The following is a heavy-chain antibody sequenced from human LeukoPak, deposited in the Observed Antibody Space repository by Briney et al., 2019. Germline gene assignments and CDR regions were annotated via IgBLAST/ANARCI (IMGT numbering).Heavy chain of an antibody. V-gene: IGHV1-2*02. D-gene: IGHD3-22*01. Sequence: ASVEVSCKASGYTFTAYYMHWVRQAPGQGLEWMGWINPNSGGTNYAQKFQGRVTMTRDTSISTAYMELSRLRSDDTAVYYCARDYYDSSGFGAFDIRGQGTMVTVSS. CDR1: GYTFTAYY. CDR2: INPNSGGT. CDR3: ARDYYDSSGFGAFDI. J-gene: IGHJ3*02.